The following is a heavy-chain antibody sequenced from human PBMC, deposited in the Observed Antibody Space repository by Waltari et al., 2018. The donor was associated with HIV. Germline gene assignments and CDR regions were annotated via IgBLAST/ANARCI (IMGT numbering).Heavy chain of an antibody. Sequence: EVQLVESGGGLVKPGGSLRLSCAASGFTFSNAWMSWVRQAPGKGLVWVGRIKRKTDGGTTAYAAPVKGRFTISRDDSKNTLYLQMNSLKTEDTAVYYCTTAYYYDSSGYYSVFDYWGQGTLVTVSS. CDR3: TTAYYYDSSGYYSVFDY. CDR2: IKRKTDGGTT. CDR1: GFTFSNAW. J-gene: IGHJ4*02. V-gene: IGHV3-15*01. D-gene: IGHD3-22*01.